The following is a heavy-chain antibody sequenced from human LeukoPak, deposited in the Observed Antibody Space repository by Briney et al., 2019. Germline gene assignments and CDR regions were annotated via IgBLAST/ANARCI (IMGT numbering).Heavy chain of an antibody. V-gene: IGHV3-21*04. CDR2: ISSISHYI. CDR3: ATRPPGDHPYFDF. Sequence: GGSLRLSCAASGFTFRAYSMNWVRQAPGKGLEWVSTISSISHYIYYADSVKGRFTISRDNARNSLYLQMNSLRAEDTAVYFCATRPPGDHPYFDFWGQGTLVTVSS. CDR1: GFTFRAYS. J-gene: IGHJ4*02. D-gene: IGHD3-10*01.